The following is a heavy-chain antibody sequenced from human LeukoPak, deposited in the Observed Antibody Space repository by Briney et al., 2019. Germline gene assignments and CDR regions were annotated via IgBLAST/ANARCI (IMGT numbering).Heavy chain of an antibody. CDR2: ISGSGIST. Sequence: GGSLRLSCAASRITFSTYAMNWVRQAPGKGLEWVSGISGSGISTYYADSVKGRFTISRDNSKNTLFQQMNSLRAEDTAIYYCAKDVDRVQSYYFDYWGQGTLVTVSS. D-gene: IGHD3-22*01. CDR3: AKDVDRVQSYYFDY. J-gene: IGHJ4*02. V-gene: IGHV3-23*01. CDR1: RITFSTYA.